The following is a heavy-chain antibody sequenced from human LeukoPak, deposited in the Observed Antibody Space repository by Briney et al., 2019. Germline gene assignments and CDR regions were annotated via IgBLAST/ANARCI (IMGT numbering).Heavy chain of an antibody. J-gene: IGHJ5*02. V-gene: IGHV4-59*08. CDR1: GGSLSGYY. CDR2: IYDSGRT. CDR3: ARHSEPNSNLLWFDP. Sequence: SETLSLTCAVYGGSLSGYYWSWIRQPPGKGLEWIGYIYDSGRTNYNSSLRSRVTISVDTSKNQFSLKLSSVTAADTAVYYCARHSEPNSNLLWFDPWGQGTLVTVPS. D-gene: IGHD2/OR15-2a*01.